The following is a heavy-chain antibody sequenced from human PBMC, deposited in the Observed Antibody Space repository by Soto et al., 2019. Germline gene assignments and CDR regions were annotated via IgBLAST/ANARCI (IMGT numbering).Heavy chain of an antibody. CDR1: GFTFSSYW. J-gene: IGHJ5*02. V-gene: IGHV3-7*01. CDR3: AREPLGIAALHWFDP. D-gene: IGHD6-13*01. CDR2: IKQDGSEK. Sequence: GGSLRLSCAASGFTFSSYWMSWVRQAPGKGLEWVANIKQDGSEKYYVDSVKGRFTISRDNAKNSLYLQMNSLRAEDTAVYYCAREPLGIAALHWFDPWGQGTLVTVSS.